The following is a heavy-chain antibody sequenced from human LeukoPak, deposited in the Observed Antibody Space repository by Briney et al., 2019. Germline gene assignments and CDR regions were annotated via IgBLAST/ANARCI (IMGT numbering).Heavy chain of an antibody. Sequence: SVKVSCKASGGTFSSYAISWVRQAPGQGLEWMGRIIPILGIANYAQKFQGRVTITADKSTSTAYMELSSLRSEDMAVYYCARDQEKESYYYYGMDVWGQGTTVTVSS. CDR2: IIPILGIA. CDR3: ARDQEKESYYYYGMDV. CDR1: GGTFSSYA. J-gene: IGHJ6*02. V-gene: IGHV1-69*04. D-gene: IGHD5-24*01.